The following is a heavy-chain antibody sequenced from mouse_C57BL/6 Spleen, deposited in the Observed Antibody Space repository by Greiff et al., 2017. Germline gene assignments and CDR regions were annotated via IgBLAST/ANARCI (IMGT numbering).Heavy chain of an antibody. Sequence: EVKLMESGPGLVKPSQSLSLTCSVTGYSITSGYYWNWIRQFPGNKLEWMGYISYDGSNNYNPSLKNRISITRDTSKNQFFLKLNSVTTEDTATYYCARDYYYGSDAMDYWGQGTSVTVSS. D-gene: IGHD1-1*01. V-gene: IGHV3-6*01. J-gene: IGHJ4*01. CDR2: ISYDGSN. CDR3: ARDYYYGSDAMDY. CDR1: GYSITSGYY.